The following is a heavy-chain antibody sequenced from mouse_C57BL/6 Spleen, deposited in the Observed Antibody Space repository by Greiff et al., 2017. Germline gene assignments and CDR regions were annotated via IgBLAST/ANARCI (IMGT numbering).Heavy chain of an antibody. CDR1: GFNIKDYY. CDR2: IDPEDGDP. J-gene: IGHJ1*03. D-gene: IGHD2-5*01. V-gene: IGHV14-1*01. Sequence: VQLQQSGAELVRPGASVKLSCTASGFNIKDYYMHWVKQRPEQGLEWIGRIDPEDGDPEYAPKFQGKATMTADKSSNTAYLQLSSLTSEDTAVYYCTTSNYGYFDVWGTGTTVTVSS. CDR3: TTSNYGYFDV.